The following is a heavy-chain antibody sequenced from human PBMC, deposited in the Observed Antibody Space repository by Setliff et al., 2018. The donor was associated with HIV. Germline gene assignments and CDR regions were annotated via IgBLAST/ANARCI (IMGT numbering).Heavy chain of an antibody. CDR2: VSQSGST. V-gene: IGHV4-39*01. D-gene: IGHD2-21*01. CDR1: GVSINRTDHY. J-gene: IGHJ5*02. CDR3: ARVPVAGANWFDP. Sequence: SCSVSGVSINRTDHYWDWIRQSAWKRLEWIGSVSQSGSTYYNPSLKSRITISVDRSKNLFSLKLISVTDADQGVYYCARVPVAGANWFDPWGLGTLVTVS.